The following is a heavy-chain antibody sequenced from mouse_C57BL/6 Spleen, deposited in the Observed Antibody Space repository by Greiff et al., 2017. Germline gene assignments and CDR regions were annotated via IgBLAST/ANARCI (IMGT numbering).Heavy chain of an antibody. V-gene: IGHV1-81*01. J-gene: IGHJ1*03. CDR1: GYTFTSYG. CDR2: IYPRSGNT. D-gene: IGHD1-1*01. Sequence: VQLQQSGAELARPGASVKLSCKASGYTFTSYGISWVKQRTGQGLEWIGEIYPRSGNTYYNEKFKGKATLTADKSSSTAYMELRSLTSEDSAVYFCARSEDYGSSYWYFDVWGTGTTVTVSS. CDR3: ARSEDYGSSYWYFDV.